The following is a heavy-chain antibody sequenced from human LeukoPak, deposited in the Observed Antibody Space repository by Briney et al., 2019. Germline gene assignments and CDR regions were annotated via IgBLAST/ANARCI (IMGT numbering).Heavy chain of an antibody. CDR1: GFTFSSYS. D-gene: IGHD6-13*01. CDR2: ISSSSSYI. CDR3: ARDREGSSSSLFWFDP. J-gene: IGHJ5*02. Sequence: GGSLRLSCAASGFTFSSYSMNCVRQAPGKGLEWVSSISSSSSYIYYADSVKGRFTISRDNAKNSLYLQMNSLRAEDTAVYYCARDREGSSSSLFWFDPWGQGTLVTVSS. V-gene: IGHV3-21*01.